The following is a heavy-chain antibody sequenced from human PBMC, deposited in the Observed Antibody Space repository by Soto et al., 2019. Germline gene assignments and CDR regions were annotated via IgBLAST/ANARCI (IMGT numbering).Heavy chain of an antibody. D-gene: IGHD2-15*01. CDR1: GFTFSSYE. J-gene: IGHJ6*02. CDR2: ISSSGSTI. V-gene: IGHV3-48*03. CDR3: ASSSCSGGSCYYYYGMDV. Sequence: EVQLVESGGGLVQPGGSLRLSCAASGFTFSSYEMNWVRQAPGKGLEWVSYISSSGSTIYYADSVKGRFTISRDNAKNSLYLQMNSLRAVDTAVYYCASSSCSGGSCYYYYGMDVWGQGTTVTVSS.